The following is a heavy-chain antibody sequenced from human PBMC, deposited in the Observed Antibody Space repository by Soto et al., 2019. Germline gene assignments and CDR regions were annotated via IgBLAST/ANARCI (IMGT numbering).Heavy chain of an antibody. CDR1: GFTFSSYA. D-gene: IGHD6-19*01. Sequence: QVQLVESGGGVVQPGRSLRLSCAASGFTFSSYAMHWVRQAPGKGLEWVAVISYDGSNKYYADSVKGRFTISRDNSKNTLYLQINSLRAEDTAVYYCARDPKSVAGFDYWGQGTLVTVSS. CDR2: ISYDGSNK. J-gene: IGHJ4*02. CDR3: ARDPKSVAGFDY. V-gene: IGHV3-30-3*01.